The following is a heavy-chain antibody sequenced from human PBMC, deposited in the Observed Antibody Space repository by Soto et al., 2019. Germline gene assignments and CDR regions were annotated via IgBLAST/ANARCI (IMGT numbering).Heavy chain of an antibody. Sequence: QVQLVQSGTEVKKPGASVKVSCKASGYTFSNYGISWVRQAPGQGPEWMGWISGYNGNTKYVQTLQGRVTMTTDTSTSTAYMELRSLSSDDTAVYYCARGGSSWSAEYYQHWGQGTLVIVSS. CDR3: ARGGSSWSAEYYQH. CDR1: GYTFSNYG. J-gene: IGHJ1*01. D-gene: IGHD6-13*01. CDR2: ISGYNGNT. V-gene: IGHV1-18*01.